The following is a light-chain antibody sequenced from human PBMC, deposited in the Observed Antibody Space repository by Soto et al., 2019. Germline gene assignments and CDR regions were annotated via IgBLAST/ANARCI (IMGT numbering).Light chain of an antibody. CDR2: SND. Sequence: QSVLTQPPSASGTPGQRVTISCSGSSSNIGTNTVNWYQQLPGMAPKLLIYSNDQRPSGVPDRFSGSKSGTSASLAISGLQSEDEGDYYCAAWDDSLNGLPVFGGGTQLTVL. CDR1: SSNIGTNT. J-gene: IGLJ7*01. CDR3: AAWDDSLNGLPV. V-gene: IGLV1-44*01.